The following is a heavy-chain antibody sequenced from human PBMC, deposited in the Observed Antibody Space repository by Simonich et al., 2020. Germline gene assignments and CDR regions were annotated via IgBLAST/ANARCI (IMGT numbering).Heavy chain of an antibody. Sequence: EVQLVESGGGLAQPGGSLRLSCAASGFTFSSYWVSGVRQAPGKGLEWVANIKQDGSEKYYVDSEKGRFTISRDNAKNSLYLQMNSLRAEDTAVYYCARDGLGTAYYYYMDVGGKGTTVTVSS. V-gene: IGHV3-7*01. J-gene: IGHJ6*03. D-gene: IGHD7-27*01. CDR2: IKQDGSEK. CDR3: ARDGLGTAYYYYMDV. CDR1: GFTFSSYW.